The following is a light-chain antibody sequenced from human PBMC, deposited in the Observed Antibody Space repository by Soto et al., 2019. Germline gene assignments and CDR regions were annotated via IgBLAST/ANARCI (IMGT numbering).Light chain of an antibody. Sequence: DIQMTQSPSTLSASVGDRVTITCRASENINTWLAWYQQKLGKVPRLLIYKASNLESGVPSRFSGSGSGTKFTLTISSLQPDDFATYYCQQYHIYSTFGQGNKVDIK. V-gene: IGKV1-5*03. CDR3: QQYHIYST. J-gene: IGKJ1*01. CDR2: KAS. CDR1: ENINTW.